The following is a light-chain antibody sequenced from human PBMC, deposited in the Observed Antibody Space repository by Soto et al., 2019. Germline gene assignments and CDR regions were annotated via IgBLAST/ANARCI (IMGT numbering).Light chain of an antibody. Sequence: DIQMTQSPSSLSASVRDRVTITCRASQRISNYLNWYQQKPGKAPKLLIYAASNLQSGVPSRFSGSGPGTEFTLTISSLQPEDFATYYCQQLNSYPQVTFGGGTKVDIK. CDR3: QQLNSYPQVT. J-gene: IGKJ4*01. CDR2: AAS. V-gene: IGKV1-17*01. CDR1: QRISNY.